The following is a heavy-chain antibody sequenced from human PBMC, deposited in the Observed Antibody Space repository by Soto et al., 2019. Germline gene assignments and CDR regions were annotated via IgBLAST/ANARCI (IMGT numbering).Heavy chain of an antibody. J-gene: IGHJ5*02. V-gene: IGHV1-8*01. CDR1: GYTFTSYD. D-gene: IGHD2-15*01. CDR3: AIEVVGWFDP. Sequence: QVQLVQSGAEVKKPGASVKVSCKTSGYTFTSYDINWVRQATGQGLEWMGWMKPNSGNTGYAQKFQVRVTMTRNTSIRTAYMELSSMRSEDTAVYCCAIEVVGWFDPWGQGTLVTVSS. CDR2: MKPNSGNT.